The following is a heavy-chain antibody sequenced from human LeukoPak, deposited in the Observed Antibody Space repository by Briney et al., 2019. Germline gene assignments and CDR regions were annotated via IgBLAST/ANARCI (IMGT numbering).Heavy chain of an antibody. D-gene: IGHD5/OR15-5a*01. Sequence: GGSLRLSCAASGFTFSSYGMHWVRQAPGKGLEWVAVISYDGSNKYYADPVKGRFTISRDNSKNTLYLQMNSLRAEDTAVYYCAKEGAILRGYSVTFFDYWGQGTLVTVSS. J-gene: IGHJ4*02. CDR3: AKEGAILRGYSVTFFDY. CDR2: ISYDGSNK. CDR1: GFTFSSYG. V-gene: IGHV3-30*18.